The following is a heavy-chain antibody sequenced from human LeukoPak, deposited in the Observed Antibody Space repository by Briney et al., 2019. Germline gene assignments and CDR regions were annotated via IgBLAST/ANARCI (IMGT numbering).Heavy chain of an antibody. D-gene: IGHD2-2*01. CDR2: ISAYNGNT. CDR3: ARDGSPIYLEVPAAEDY. V-gene: IGHV1-18*01. J-gene: IGHJ4*02. CDR1: GYTFTSYG. Sequence: ASVKASCKASGYTFTSYGISWVRQAPGQGLEWMGWISAYNGNTNYAQKLQGRVTMTTDTSTSTAYMELRSLRSDDTAVYYCARDGSPIYLEVPAAEDYWGQGTLVTVSS.